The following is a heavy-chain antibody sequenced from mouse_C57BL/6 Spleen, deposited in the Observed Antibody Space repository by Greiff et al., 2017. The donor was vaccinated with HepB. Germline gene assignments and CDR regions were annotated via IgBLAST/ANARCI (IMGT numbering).Heavy chain of an antibody. J-gene: IGHJ1*03. Sequence: DVMLVESGGGLVKPGGSLKLSCAASGFTFSSYAMSWVRQTPEKRLEWVATISDGGSYTYYPDNVKGRFTISRDNAKNNLYLQMSHLKSEDTAMYYCAREGRGYFDVWGTGTTVTVSS. CDR3: AREGRGYFDV. CDR2: ISDGGSYT. CDR1: GFTFSSYA. D-gene: IGHD3-3*01. V-gene: IGHV5-4*01.